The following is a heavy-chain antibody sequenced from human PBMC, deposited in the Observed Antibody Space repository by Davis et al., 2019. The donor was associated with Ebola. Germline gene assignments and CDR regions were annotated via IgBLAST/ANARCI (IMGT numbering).Heavy chain of an antibody. CDR1: GGSISSSSYY. CDR3: ARGWDSSGWQT. CDR2: IFYSGST. J-gene: IGHJ4*02. Sequence: MPSETLSLTCTVSGGSISSSSYYWSWIRQRPGKGLEWIGYIFYSGSTYYNPSLKSRVTISVHSSKILFSLKLNSVTAADTAVYYCARGWDSSGWQTWGQGTLVTVSS. V-gene: IGHV4-31*03. D-gene: IGHD6-19*01.